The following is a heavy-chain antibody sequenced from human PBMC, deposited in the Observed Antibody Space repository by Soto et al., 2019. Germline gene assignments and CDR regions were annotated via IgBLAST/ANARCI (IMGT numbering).Heavy chain of an antibody. CDR2: INAGNGNT. J-gene: IGHJ4*02. CDR3: ARPYDSSGYYYPDY. Sequence: GASVKVSCKASGYTFTSYAMHWVRQAPGQRLEWMGWINAGNGNTKYSQKFQGRVTITRDTSASTVYMELSSLRSEDTAVYYCARPYDSSGYYYPDYWGQGTLVTVSS. CDR1: GYTFTSYA. D-gene: IGHD3-22*01. V-gene: IGHV1-3*01.